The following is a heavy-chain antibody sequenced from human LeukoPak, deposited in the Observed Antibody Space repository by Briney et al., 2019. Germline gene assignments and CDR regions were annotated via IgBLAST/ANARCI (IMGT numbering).Heavy chain of an antibody. Sequence: PGGSLRLSCAASGFTFSSYGMHWVRQAPGKGLEWVAVISYDGSNKYYADSVKGRFTISRDNSKNTLYLQMNSLKAEATAVYYYSKELGVVPAASDYYYVGMGGWGQGTTVTVS. CDR2: ISYDGSNK. J-gene: IGHJ6*02. V-gene: IGHV3-30*18. D-gene: IGHD2-2*01. CDR1: GFTFSSYG. CDR3: SKELGVVPAASDYYYVGMGG.